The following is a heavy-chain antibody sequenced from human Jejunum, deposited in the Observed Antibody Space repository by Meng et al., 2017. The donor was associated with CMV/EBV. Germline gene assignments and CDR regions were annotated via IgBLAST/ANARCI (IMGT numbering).Heavy chain of an antibody. CDR2: LYSGGGSL. D-gene: IGHD5/OR15-5a*01. Sequence: FSTYAVSWVRQAPGKGLEWVAVLYSGGGSLYYEDSVKGRFTISTGDSRNTLYLQMNSLRPEDTAIYYCANSVRSMDQLLIPPAFDAWGQGTMVTVSS. V-gene: IGHV3-23*03. CDR3: ANSVRSMDQLLIPPAFDA. CDR1: FSTYA. J-gene: IGHJ3*01.